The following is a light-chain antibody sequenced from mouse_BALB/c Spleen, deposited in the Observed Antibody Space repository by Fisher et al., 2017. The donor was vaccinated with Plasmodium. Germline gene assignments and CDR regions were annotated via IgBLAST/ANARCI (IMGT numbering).Light chain of an antibody. Sequence: VLTQTTATLSVTPGDRVRLSCRASQSISNYLHWYQQKSHESPRLLITYASQSISGIPSRFSGSGSGTDFTLSINSVETEDFGVYFCQQSNSWPLTFGAGTKLELK. V-gene: IGKV5-45*01. CDR2: YAS. J-gene: IGKJ5*01. CDR3: QQSNSWPLT. CDR1: QSISNY.